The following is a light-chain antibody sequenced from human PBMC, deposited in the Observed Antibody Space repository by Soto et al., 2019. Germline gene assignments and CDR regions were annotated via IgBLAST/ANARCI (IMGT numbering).Light chain of an antibody. Sequence: DVVMTQSPLSLPVTLGQPASISCRSSQSLVHSNGNTYLTWFQQRPGQPPRRLIEKVSNRDSGVPDRFSGSGSGSVFTLKISRVEAEDVGVYYCMQGTYWPTFGQGTRLEIK. V-gene: IGKV2-30*02. J-gene: IGKJ5*01. CDR2: KVS. CDR1: QSLVHSNGNTY. CDR3: MQGTYWPT.